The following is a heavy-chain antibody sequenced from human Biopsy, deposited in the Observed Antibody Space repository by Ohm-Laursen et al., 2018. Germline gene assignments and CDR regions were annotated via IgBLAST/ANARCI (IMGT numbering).Heavy chain of an antibody. V-gene: IGHV4-59*11. CDR1: GGSFTGHY. CDR3: ARGSSEYGGLYFPH. Sequence: TLSLTCPVSGGSFTGHYWTWIRQPPGQGLEWIGHISHTGYTSYKSSLKSRVTISLDTSRKHFSLRLTSLAAADTAVYYCARGSSEYGGLYFPHWGQGTLVTVSS. D-gene: IGHD4-23*01. CDR2: ISHTGYT. J-gene: IGHJ1*01.